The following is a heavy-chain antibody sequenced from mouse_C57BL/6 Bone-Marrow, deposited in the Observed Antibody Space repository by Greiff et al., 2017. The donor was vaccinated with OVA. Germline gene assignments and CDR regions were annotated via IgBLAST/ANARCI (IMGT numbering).Heavy chain of an antibody. CDR1: GFTFSDFY. CDR2: SRNKANDYTT. V-gene: IGHV7-1*01. CDR3: ARDAWGGAWFAY. J-gene: IGHJ3*01. Sequence: EVKVVESGGGLVQSGRSLRLSCATSGFTFSDFYMEWVRQAPGKGLEWIAASRNKANDYTTEYSASVKGRFIVSRDTSQSILYLQMNALRAEDTAIYYCARDAWGGAWFAYWGQGTLVTVSA.